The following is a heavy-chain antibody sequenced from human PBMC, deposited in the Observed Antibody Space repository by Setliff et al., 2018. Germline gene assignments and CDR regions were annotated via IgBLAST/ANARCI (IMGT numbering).Heavy chain of an antibody. CDR3: ARGDNGHWSGYSPVSGKSAYYYMDV. D-gene: IGHD3-3*01. Sequence: PGGSLRLSCEASGFTFTKYAISWVRQAPGKGPEWVSGITGNGRETYYADSVRGRFTISRDNPKNTLYLQMNSLRAEDTAVYYCARGDNGHWSGYSPVSGKSAYYYMDVWGKGTTVTVSS. J-gene: IGHJ6*03. V-gene: IGHV3-23*01. CDR1: GFTFTKYA. CDR2: ITGNGRET.